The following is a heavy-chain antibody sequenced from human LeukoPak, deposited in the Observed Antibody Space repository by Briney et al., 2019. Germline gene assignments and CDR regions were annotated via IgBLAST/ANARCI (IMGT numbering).Heavy chain of an antibody. CDR1: GFAPSTCGVG. V-gene: IGHV2-5*02. D-gene: IGHD3-10*01. Sequence: PTQTLKLTCTFSGFAPSTCGVGVGWIRQPPGKALECLALIYWDDDKRYSPSLKSGLTITKDTSKNQVLLTMTNMDPVDTGTYYWARTHCIGMVRTYWLDSWGQGTLVTVS. CDR2: IYWDDDK. J-gene: IGHJ5*01. CDR3: ARTHCIGMVRTYWLDS.